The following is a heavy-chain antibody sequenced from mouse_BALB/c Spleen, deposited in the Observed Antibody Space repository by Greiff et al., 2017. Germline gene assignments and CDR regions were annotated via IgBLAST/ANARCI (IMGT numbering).Heavy chain of an antibody. V-gene: IGHV1-37*01. J-gene: IGHJ4*01. CDR2: INPYNGDT. Sequence: VQLQQSGPELVKPGASVKISCKASGYSFTGYFMNWVKQSHGKSLEWIGRINPYNGDTFYNQKFKGKATLTVDISSSTAHMELLSLTSEDSAVYYCGRSGLIHYYGNYAMDYWGQGTSVTVSS. CDR1: GYSFTGYF. D-gene: IGHD1-2*01. CDR3: GRSGLIHYYGNYAMDY.